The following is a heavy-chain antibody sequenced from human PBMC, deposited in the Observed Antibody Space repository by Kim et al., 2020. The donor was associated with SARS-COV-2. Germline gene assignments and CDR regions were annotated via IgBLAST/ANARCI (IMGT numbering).Heavy chain of an antibody. Sequence: SEKFHGRLTITRDTSASATYLGLSSLTSENTAVYYCARGGPFSGSGSPFDYWGQGTLVTVSS. J-gene: IGHJ4*02. CDR3: ARGGPFSGSGSPFDY. V-gene: IGHV1-3*01. D-gene: IGHD3-10*01.